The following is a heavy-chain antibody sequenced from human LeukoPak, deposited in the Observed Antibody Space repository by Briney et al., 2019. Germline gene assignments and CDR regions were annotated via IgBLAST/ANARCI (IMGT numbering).Heavy chain of an antibody. CDR3: ARVRNYGDYLYYFDY. CDR2: ISSGSNYI. J-gene: IGHJ4*02. CDR1: GFSFSTYS. D-gene: IGHD4-17*01. Sequence: GGSLRLSCAASGFSFSTYSMNWVRQAPGKGLEWVSSISSGSNYIYYADSVKGRFTISRDNAKNSLYLQMNSPRADDTAVYYCARVRNYGDYLYYFDYWGQGTLVTVSS. V-gene: IGHV3-21*01.